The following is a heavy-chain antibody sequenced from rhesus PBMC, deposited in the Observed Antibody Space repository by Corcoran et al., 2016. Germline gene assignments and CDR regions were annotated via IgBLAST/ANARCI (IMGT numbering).Heavy chain of an antibody. J-gene: IGHJ4*01. D-gene: IGHD2-39*01. Sequence: QVQLQESGQGLVKPSEPLSLPSGFSGVPISSFYRAWLRQSPGKGLEWIGYIDINTGAPRYKPSLNRRVAISIDTSKTQFSLRLTSVTAADTAVYYCATHGHFYAEMTWGQGVLVTVSS. V-gene: IGHV4-81*01. CDR1: GVPISSFY. CDR3: ATHGHFYAEMT. CDR2: IDINTGAP.